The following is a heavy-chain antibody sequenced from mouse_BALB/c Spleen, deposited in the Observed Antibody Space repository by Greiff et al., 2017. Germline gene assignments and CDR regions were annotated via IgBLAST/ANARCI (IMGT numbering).Heavy chain of an antibody. J-gene: IGHJ3*01. Sequence: QVQLQQSGAELVKPGASVKLSCKTSGYTFTSYWIQWVKQRPGQGLGWIGEIFPGTGTTYYNEKFKGKATLTIDTSSSTAYMQLSSLTSEDSAVYFCARSGYEAWFAYWGQGTLVTVSA. CDR2: IFPGTGTT. D-gene: IGHD3-2*02. V-gene: IGHV1S132*01. CDR1: GYTFTSYW. CDR3: ARSGYEAWFAY.